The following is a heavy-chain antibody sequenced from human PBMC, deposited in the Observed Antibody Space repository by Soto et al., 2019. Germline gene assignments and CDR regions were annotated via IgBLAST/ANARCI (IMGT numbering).Heavy chain of an antibody. Sequence: QVQLHQSGPGLVKPSQTLSLTCAISGDSVSRTSVAWNWIRQSPSRGLEWLGRTYYRSKWNSEYAVSVRGRITINPDTSKSQFSLQLASVTPESRAVYYCARGQFSAVDGWGQGTLVTVSS. J-gene: IGHJ4*02. CDR1: GDSVSRTSVA. CDR3: ARGQFSAVDG. V-gene: IGHV6-1*01. CDR2: TYYRSKWNS.